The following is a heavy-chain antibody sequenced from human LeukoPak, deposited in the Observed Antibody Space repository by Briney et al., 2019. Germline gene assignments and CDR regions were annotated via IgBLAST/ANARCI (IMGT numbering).Heavy chain of an antibody. Sequence: GGSLRLSCAASGFTFSSYAMHWVRQAPGKGLEWVAVISYDGSNKYYADSVMGRFTISRDNSKNTLYLQMNSLRAEDTAVYYCARGRPNVKRGNWFDPWGQGTLVTVSS. CDR1: GFTFSSYA. D-gene: IGHD3-10*01. CDR3: ARGRPNVKRGNWFDP. J-gene: IGHJ5*02. V-gene: IGHV3-30-3*01. CDR2: ISYDGSNK.